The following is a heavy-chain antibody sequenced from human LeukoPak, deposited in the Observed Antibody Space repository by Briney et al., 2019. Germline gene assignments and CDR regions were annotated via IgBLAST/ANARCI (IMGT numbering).Heavy chain of an antibody. Sequence: VASVKVSCKASGYTFTSYYMHWVRQATGQGLGWMGWMNPNSGNTGCAQKFQGRVTMTRNTSISTAYMELSSLRSEDTAVYYCASVQQLADPDAFDIWGQGTMVTVSS. CDR1: GYTFTSYY. V-gene: IGHV1-8*02. J-gene: IGHJ3*02. CDR3: ASVQQLADPDAFDI. CDR2: MNPNSGNT. D-gene: IGHD6-13*01.